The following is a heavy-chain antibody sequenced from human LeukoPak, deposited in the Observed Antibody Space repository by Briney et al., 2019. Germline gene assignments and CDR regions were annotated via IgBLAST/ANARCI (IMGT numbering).Heavy chain of an antibody. CDR3: ARGFTLWFRESEYYFDY. J-gene: IGHJ4*02. Sequence: GGSLRLSCAASGFTFSSYEMNWVRQAPGKGLEWVSYITSSGSTIYYADSVKGRFTISRDNAKNSLYLQMNSLRAEDTAVYYCARGFTLWFRESEYYFDYWGQGTLVTVSS. V-gene: IGHV3-48*03. D-gene: IGHD3-10*01. CDR2: ITSSGSTI. CDR1: GFTFSSYE.